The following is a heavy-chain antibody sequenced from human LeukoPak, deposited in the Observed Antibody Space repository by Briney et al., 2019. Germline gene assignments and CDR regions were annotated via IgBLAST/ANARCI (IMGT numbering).Heavy chain of an antibody. V-gene: IGHV3-48*03. J-gene: IGHJ4*02. CDR3: AAWGLYNF. CDR2: ISSSGSTI. Sequence: PGGSLRLSCAASGFAFSSYEMNWVRQAPGKGLEWVSYISSSGSTIYYSDSVKGRFTISRDNAKNSLYLQMSSLKVEDTAVYYCAAWGLYNFWGQGTLVTVSS. CDR1: GFAFSSYE. D-gene: IGHD7-27*01.